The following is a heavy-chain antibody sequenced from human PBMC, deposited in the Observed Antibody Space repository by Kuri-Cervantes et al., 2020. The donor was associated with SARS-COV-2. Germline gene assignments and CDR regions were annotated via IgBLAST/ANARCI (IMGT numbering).Heavy chain of an antibody. J-gene: IGHJ4*02. CDR1: GFTFSDSA. Sequence: GGSLRLSCAASGFTFSDSAMTWVRQAPGKGLEWVSTISGSADSTYYADSVKGRFSISRDNSKNTLFLQMNSPRAEDTAIYYCVRGGIAATGPDDYWGQGTLVTVSS. CDR2: ISGSADST. CDR3: VRGGIAATGPDDY. V-gene: IGHV3-23*01. D-gene: IGHD6-13*01.